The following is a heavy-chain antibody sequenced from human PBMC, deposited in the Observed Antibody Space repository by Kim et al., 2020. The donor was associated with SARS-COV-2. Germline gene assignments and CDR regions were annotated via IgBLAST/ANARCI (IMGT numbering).Heavy chain of an antibody. CDR3: DNGVIGY. D-gene: IGHD3-16*02. J-gene: IGHJ4*02. V-gene: IGHV3-23*01. CDR2: SGGSA. Sequence: SGGSAYYASAVKGRFTISRDNAKNTLYLQMNSLRAEDTAVYYCDNGVIGYWGQGTLVTVSS.